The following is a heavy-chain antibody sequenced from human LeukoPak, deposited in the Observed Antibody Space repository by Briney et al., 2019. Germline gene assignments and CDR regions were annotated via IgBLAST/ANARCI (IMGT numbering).Heavy chain of an antibody. J-gene: IGHJ4*02. Sequence: SETLSLTCTVSGGSISSYYWSWIRQPPGKGLEWIGEINHSGSTNYNPSLKSRVTISVDTSKNQFSLKLSSVTAADTAVYYCARRVGIARTFDYWGQGTLVTVSS. D-gene: IGHD6-13*01. CDR3: ARRVGIARTFDY. V-gene: IGHV4-34*01. CDR2: INHSGST. CDR1: GGSISSYY.